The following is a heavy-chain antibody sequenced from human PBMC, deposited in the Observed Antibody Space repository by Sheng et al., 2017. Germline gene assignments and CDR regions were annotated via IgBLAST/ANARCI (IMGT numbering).Heavy chain of an antibody. J-gene: IGHJ6*03. Sequence: QVHLVQSGAEVKKPGASVKVSCRTVGYSFINYGIGWVRQAPGQGLEWMGWISGYNDDTKYAQKVQGRVIMTTDTSTSTAYMEVRSLTSDDTAVYFCARVPPRYHYMDVWGQGTTVTVSS. V-gene: IGHV1-18*01. CDR3: ARVPPRYHYMDV. CDR1: GYSFINYG. D-gene: IGHD3-9*01. CDR2: ISGYNDDT.